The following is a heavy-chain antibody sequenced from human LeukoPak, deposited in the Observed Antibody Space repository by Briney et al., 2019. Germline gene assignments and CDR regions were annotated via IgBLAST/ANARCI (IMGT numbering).Heavy chain of an antibody. Sequence: SETLSLTCTVSGGSISSYYWSWIRQPAGKGLEWIGRIYTSGSTNYNPSLKSRVTMSVDTSKNQFSLKLSSVTAADTAVYYCARGVWFGELFRYYYYMDVWGKGTTVTISS. CDR3: ARGVWFGELFRYYYYMDV. V-gene: IGHV4-4*07. CDR2: IYTSGST. J-gene: IGHJ6*03. CDR1: GGSISSYY. D-gene: IGHD3-10*01.